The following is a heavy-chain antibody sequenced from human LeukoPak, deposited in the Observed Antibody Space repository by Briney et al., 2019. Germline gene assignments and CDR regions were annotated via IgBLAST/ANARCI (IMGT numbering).Heavy chain of an antibody. CDR3: ARSWNARLNFDY. CDR1: GVSISSHY. V-gene: IGHV3-66*02. CDR2: IYNGGST. Sequence: GVSQTLSCAVSGVSISSHYMNWVRQAPGKGLEWVSVIYNGGSTYYADSVRGRFTISTDNSKNMLYLQMHSLRAEDTAVYYCARSWNARLNFDYWGQGTLVTVSS. D-gene: IGHD1-1*01. J-gene: IGHJ4*02.